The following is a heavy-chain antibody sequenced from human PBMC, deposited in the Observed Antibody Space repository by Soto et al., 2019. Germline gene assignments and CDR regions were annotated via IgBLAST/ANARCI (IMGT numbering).Heavy chain of an antibody. CDR1: GFTFSSYG. Sequence: SLRLSCAASGFTFSSYGMHWVRQAPGKGLEWVAIISYDGSYKYYADSVKGRFTISRDNSRNTLSLQMNSLRAEDTAVYYCAKDSDLGYCSTTSCSNWFDHWGQGTLVTVSS. CDR2: ISYDGSYK. D-gene: IGHD2-2*03. CDR3: AKDSDLGYCSTTSCSNWFDH. V-gene: IGHV3-30*18. J-gene: IGHJ5*02.